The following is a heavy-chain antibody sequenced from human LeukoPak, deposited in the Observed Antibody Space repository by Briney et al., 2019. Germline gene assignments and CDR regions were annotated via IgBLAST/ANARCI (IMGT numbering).Heavy chain of an antibody. Sequence: GGSLRLSCTASGSSFSSYSMNWVRQAPGKGLEWVAYIAYTGTIHYADSVRGRFAISRDNAKSSLFLQLNSLRAEDTAVYYCARDPHSLDYWGQGTLVTVSS. CDR3: ARDPHSLDY. CDR2: IAYTGTI. CDR1: GSSFSSYS. V-gene: IGHV3-48*01. J-gene: IGHJ4*02.